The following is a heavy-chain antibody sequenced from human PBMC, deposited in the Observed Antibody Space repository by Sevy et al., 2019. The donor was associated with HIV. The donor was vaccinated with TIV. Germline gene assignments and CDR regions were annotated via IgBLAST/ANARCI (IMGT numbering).Heavy chain of an antibody. CDR1: GFTFSSYE. CDR3: ARPPLAYGMDV. Sequence: GGSLRLSCAASGFTFSSYEMNWVRQAPGKGLEWVSYISSSGSTIYYADSVKGRFTISRDNTKNSLYLQMNSLRAEDTAVYYCARPPLAYGMDVWGQGTTVTVSS. V-gene: IGHV3-48*03. CDR2: ISSSGSTI. J-gene: IGHJ6*02.